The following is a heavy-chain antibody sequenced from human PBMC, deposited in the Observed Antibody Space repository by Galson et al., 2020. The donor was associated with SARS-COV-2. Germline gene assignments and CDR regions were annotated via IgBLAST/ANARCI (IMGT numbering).Heavy chain of an antibody. CDR1: GFTFSNYN. V-gene: IGHV3-21*01. CDR2: ISSRSSYI. D-gene: IGHD2-15*01. J-gene: IGHJ4*02. CDR3: ARDPSGGGMDY. Sequence: VGSLRLSCAASGFTFSNYNMNWVRQAPGKGLEWVSSISSRSSYIYYADSVKGRFTISRDNAKNSLYLQMNSLRAEDTAVYYCARDPSGGGMDYWGQGTLVTISS.